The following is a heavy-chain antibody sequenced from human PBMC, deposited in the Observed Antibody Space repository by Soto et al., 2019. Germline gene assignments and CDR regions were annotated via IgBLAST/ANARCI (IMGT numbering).Heavy chain of an antibody. V-gene: IGHV4-59*11. CDR3: ARGDYSDSSGLYFDY. CDR2: VYYSGST. CDR1: GGSISSHY. Sequence: QVQLQESGPGLVKPSETLSLICTVSGGSISSHYWSWIRQPPGKGLEWIGYVYYSGSTNYNPSLKSRVTIAVDTSKNQSSLKLISVTAADTAVYHCARGDYSDSSGLYFDYWGQGTLVTVSS. J-gene: IGHJ4*02. D-gene: IGHD3-22*01.